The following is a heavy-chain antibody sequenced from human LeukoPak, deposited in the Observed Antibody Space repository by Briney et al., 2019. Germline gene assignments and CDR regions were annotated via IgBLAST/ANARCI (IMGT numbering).Heavy chain of an antibody. D-gene: IGHD3-16*02. V-gene: IGHV1-69*06. CDR2: IIPIFGTA. CDR3: RVAFKRYDYVWGSYLRSPFPEDY. CDR1: GGTFSSYA. J-gene: IGHJ4*02. Sequence: SVKVSCKASGGTFSSYAISWVRQAPGQGLEWMGGIIPIFGTANYAQKFQGRVTITADKSTSTAYMELSSLRSEDTAVYYCRVAFKRYDYVWGSYLRSPFPEDYWGQGTLVTVSS.